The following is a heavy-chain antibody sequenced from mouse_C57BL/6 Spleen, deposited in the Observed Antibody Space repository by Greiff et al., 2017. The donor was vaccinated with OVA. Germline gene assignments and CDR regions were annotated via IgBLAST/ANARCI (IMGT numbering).Heavy chain of an antibody. Sequence: VQLQQSGAELVKPGASVKISCKASGYTFTDYYINLVKQRPGPGLEWIGKIGPGSGSTFYTEKFKGKATLTADKSSSTAYMQLSSLTSEDSAVYFCARNYDYDVYFDYWGQGTTLTVSS. D-gene: IGHD2-4*01. CDR1: GYTFTDYY. CDR3: ARNYDYDVYFDY. V-gene: IGHV1-77*01. J-gene: IGHJ2*01. CDR2: IGPGSGST.